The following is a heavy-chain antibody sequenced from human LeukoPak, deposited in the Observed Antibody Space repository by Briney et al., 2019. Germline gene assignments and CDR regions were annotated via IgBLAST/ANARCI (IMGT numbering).Heavy chain of an antibody. Sequence: GGSPRLSCAVSGFTFSAYSMNWVRQAPGKGLEWVSSISLSRRSIYYADSVKGRFTISRDNSKNTLYLQMNSLRAEDTAVYYCARVMAPGYSSSWTPAGFDYWGQGTLVTVSS. D-gene: IGHD6-13*01. J-gene: IGHJ4*02. CDR1: GFTFSAYS. V-gene: IGHV3-21*01. CDR2: ISLSRRSI. CDR3: ARVMAPGYSSSWTPAGFDY.